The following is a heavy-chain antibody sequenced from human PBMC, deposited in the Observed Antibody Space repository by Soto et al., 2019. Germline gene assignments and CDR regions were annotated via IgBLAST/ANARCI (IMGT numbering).Heavy chain of an antibody. CDR2: ISGSDGST. J-gene: IGHJ3*01. D-gene: IGHD2-21*02. V-gene: IGHV3-23*01. CDR1: GLTFSNYA. Sequence: EVQLLEYGGGLVQPGGSLRLSCAASGLTFSNYAMTWVRQAPGKGLEWVSSISGSDGSTYYADSVKGRFTISRDNSKNTLYLQINSLRVEDTAVYYCAKYCGGDCYNVFDVWGQGTMVTVSS. CDR3: AKYCGGDCYNVFDV.